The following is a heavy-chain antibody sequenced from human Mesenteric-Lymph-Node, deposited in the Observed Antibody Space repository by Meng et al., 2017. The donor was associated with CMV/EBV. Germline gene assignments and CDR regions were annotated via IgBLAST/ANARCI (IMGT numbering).Heavy chain of an antibody. V-gene: IGHV3-23*01. J-gene: IGHJ6*02. D-gene: IGHD3-9*01. Sequence: GESLKISCAASGFTFGSFAISWVRQAPGKGLEWVSTISGSGGSTYYADSVKGRFTISRDNSKNMLYLQMNSLRAEDTAVYYCARGVVRYLDWLLYGMDVWGQGNTVTVSS. CDR2: ISGSGGST. CDR1: GFTFGSFA. CDR3: ARGVVRYLDWLLYGMDV.